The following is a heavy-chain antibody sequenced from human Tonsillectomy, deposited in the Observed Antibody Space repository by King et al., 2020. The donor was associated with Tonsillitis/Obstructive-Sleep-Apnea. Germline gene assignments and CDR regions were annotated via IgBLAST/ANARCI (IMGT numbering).Heavy chain of an antibody. CDR3: ASGLVRGVIITAVFDY. J-gene: IGHJ4*02. CDR1: GFTFSNYE. Sequence: VQLVESGGGLVQPGGSLRLSCAASGFTFSNYEMNWVRQAPGKGLEWVSYISSSGSTIYYADSVKGRFTISRDNAKNSLYLQMNSLRAADTAVYYCASGLVRGVIITAVFDYWGQGTLVTVSS. CDR2: ISSSGSTI. D-gene: IGHD3-10*01. V-gene: IGHV3-48*03.